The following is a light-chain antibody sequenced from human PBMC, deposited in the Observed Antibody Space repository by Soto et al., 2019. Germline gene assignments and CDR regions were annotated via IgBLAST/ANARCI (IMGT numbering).Light chain of an antibody. CDR2: AVS. J-gene: IGKJ4*01. CDR1: QSISIY. Sequence: IHMTQSPSSLSASVGDRVTITCRASQSISIYLNWYQLKPGKAPKCLIYAVSSLRSGVPSRFSGSGYGTDFNLTISSLQTEDFATYYCLQDYNYPLTFGGGTKVDIK. CDR3: LQDYNYPLT. V-gene: IGKV1-6*01.